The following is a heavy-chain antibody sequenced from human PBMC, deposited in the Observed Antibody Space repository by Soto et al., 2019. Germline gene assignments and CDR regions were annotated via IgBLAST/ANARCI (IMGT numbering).Heavy chain of an antibody. CDR3: ARVPSGVWNWFDP. V-gene: IGHV3-48*02. Sequence: EVQLVESGGGLVQPRGSLRLSCAASGFTFSSYSMNWVRQAPGKGLEWVSYISSSSSTIYYADSVKGRFTISRDNAKNSLYLQMNSLRDEDTAVYYCARVPSGVWNWFDPWGQGTLVTVSS. D-gene: IGHD2-8*01. CDR2: ISSSSSTI. CDR1: GFTFSSYS. J-gene: IGHJ5*02.